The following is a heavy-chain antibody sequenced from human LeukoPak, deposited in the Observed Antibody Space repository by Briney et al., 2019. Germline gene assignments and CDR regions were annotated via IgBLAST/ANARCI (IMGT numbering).Heavy chain of an antibody. CDR2: ISSSSSYI. V-gene: IGHV3-21*01. CDR1: GFTFSAYS. J-gene: IGHJ4*02. Sequence: GGSLRLSCAASGFTFSAYSMNWVRQAPGTGLEWVSSISSSSSYIYYADSVKGRFTISRDYAKNSLYLQMNSLRAEDTAVYYCARDIRTYDTLTGWNFVYWGQGTLVTVSS. CDR3: ARDIRTYDTLTGWNFVY. D-gene: IGHD3-9*01.